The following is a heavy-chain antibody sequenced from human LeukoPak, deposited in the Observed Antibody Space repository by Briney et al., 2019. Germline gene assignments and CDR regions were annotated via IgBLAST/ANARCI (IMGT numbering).Heavy chain of an antibody. J-gene: IGHJ4*02. D-gene: IGHD3-9*01. V-gene: IGHV4-34*01. CDR2: VNHSGTT. CDR3: ARFDLGG. Sequence: SETLSLTCAVYGGSFSDYHWSWIRQSPGKGLEWIGEVNHSGTTKYISSLKSRVTISADTSKNQFSLKLASLTAADTAVYYCARFDLGGWGQGTLVTVSS. CDR1: GGSFSDYH.